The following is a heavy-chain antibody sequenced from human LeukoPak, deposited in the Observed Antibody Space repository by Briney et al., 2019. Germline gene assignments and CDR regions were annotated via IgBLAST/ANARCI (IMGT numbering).Heavy chain of an antibody. CDR2: IWYDGSNK. CDR3: ARDKYCSSTSCYVVRDYYYGMDV. Sequence: PGRSLRLSCAASGFTFSSYGMHWVRQAPGKGLEWVAVIWYDGSNKYYADSVKGRFTISRDNSKNTLYLQMNSLRAEDKAVYYCARDKYCSSTSCYVVRDYYYGMDVWGQGTTVTVSS. D-gene: IGHD2-2*01. V-gene: IGHV3-33*01. CDR1: GFTFSSYG. J-gene: IGHJ6*02.